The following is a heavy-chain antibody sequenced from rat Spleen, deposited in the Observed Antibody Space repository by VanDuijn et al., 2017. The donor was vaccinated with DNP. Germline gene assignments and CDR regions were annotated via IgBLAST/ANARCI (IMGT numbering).Heavy chain of an antibody. CDR1: GYSITSNY. CDR2: ITYSGST. CDR3: ARLLQYFDY. Sequence: EVQLQESGPGLVKPSQSLSLTCSVTGYSITSNYWGWIRKFPGNKMEWIGHITYSGSTSYNPSLKSRISITKDTSKKQFFLQFNSVTTEGTATYYCARLLQYFDYWGQGVMVTVSS. D-gene: IGHD1-1*01. V-gene: IGHV3-1*01. J-gene: IGHJ2*01.